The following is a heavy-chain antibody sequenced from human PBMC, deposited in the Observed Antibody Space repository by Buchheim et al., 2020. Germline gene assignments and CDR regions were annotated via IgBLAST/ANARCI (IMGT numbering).Heavy chain of an antibody. CDR2: TNSDGSST. CDR1: GFTFSSYW. Sequence: EVQVMESGGGLVQPGGSLRLSCAASGFTFSSYWMHWVRQAPGKGLVWVSRTNSDGSSTTYAGSVKGRFHISRDNAKNTLYLQMNSLRADDTAVYYCARGRGAEGRGFDYWGQGTL. CDR3: ARGRGAEGRGFDY. J-gene: IGHJ4*02. D-gene: IGHD1-26*01. V-gene: IGHV3-74*03.